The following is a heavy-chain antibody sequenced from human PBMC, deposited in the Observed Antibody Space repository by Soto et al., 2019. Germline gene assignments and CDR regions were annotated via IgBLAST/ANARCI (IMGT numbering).Heavy chain of an antibody. CDR1: GYTFDNYG. CDR2: IRGNNGAT. CDR3: GRDRKYLLVTGNWFGA. Sequence: QVQLMQPGNEVKTPGASVTVSCKGSGYTFDNYGISWVRQAPGQGLEWMGSIRGNNGATNFAPKFQDKITRTLDTSTGVASLTLRSLSSDDSAIYYCGRDRKYLLVTGNWFGAWGQGTLVTVAS. D-gene: IGHD1-1*01. V-gene: IGHV1-18*04. J-gene: IGHJ5*02.